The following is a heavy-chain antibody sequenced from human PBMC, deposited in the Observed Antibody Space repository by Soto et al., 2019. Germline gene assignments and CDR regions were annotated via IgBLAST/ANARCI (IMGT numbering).Heavy chain of an antibody. CDR2: ISYDENNK. Sequence: QVQLVESGGGVVQPGRSLRLSCAASGFMFSYYAIHWVRQAPGKGLEWVAVISYDENNKSYADSVKGRFAISRYKSKNTQNVQMNTLRAEHMSVYYCASDSWFGELYRFGFDYWGQGTLVTVSS. D-gene: IGHD3-10*01. CDR3: ASDSWFGELYRFGFDY. V-gene: IGHV3-30*09. CDR1: GFMFSYYA. J-gene: IGHJ4*02.